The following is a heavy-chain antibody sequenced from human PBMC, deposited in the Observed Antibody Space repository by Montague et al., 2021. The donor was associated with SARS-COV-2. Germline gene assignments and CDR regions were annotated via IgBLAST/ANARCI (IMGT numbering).Heavy chain of an antibody. D-gene: IGHD3-16*02. CDR1: GFTFSSYA. V-gene: IGHV3-30-3*01. CDR2: ISYDGSNK. CDR3: ARDRGMITFGGVIVIDGMDV. Sequence: SLSLSCAASGFTFSSYAMPWVRQAPGKGLEWVAVISYDGSNKYYADSVKGRFTISRDNSKNTLYLQMNSLRAEDTAVYYCARDRGMITFGGVIVIDGMDVWGQGTTVTVSS. J-gene: IGHJ6*02.